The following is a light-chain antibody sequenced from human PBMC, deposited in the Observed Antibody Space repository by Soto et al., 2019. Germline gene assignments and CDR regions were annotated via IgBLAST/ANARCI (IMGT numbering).Light chain of an antibody. CDR3: QPRNNWPIT. J-gene: IGKJ5*01. CDR2: DAS. V-gene: IGKV3-11*01. CDR1: KSVRSY. Sequence: ESGLTESPGTLSLSPRERGTLSWRASKSVRSYLAWYQQKPGQTPRLLIYDASTRATGIPARFSGSGSGTEFTLTTSSLESADFAVYYCQPRNNWPITSGQATRLEIK.